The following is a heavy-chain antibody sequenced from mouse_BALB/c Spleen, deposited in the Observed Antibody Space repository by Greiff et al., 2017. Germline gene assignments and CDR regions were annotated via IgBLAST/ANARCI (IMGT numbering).Heavy chain of an antibody. D-gene: IGHD1-3*01. CDR2: ISDGGSYT. Sequence: EAQLVESGGGLVKPGGSLKLSCAASGFTFSDYYMYWVRQTPEKRLEWVATISDGGSYTYYPDSVKGRFTISRDNAKNNLYLQMSSLKSEDTAMYYCARGQLSAMDYWGQGTSVTVSS. CDR1: GFTFSDYY. J-gene: IGHJ4*01. CDR3: ARGQLSAMDY. V-gene: IGHV5-4*02.